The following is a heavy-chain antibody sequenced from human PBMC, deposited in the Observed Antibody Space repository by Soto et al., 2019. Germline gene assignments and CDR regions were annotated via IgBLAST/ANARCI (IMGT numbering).Heavy chain of an antibody. CDR3: ARMATFGSLNWFDH. CDR2: MNPGSGDT. CDR1: GYSFTNND. V-gene: IGHV1-8*01. J-gene: IGHJ5*02. D-gene: IGHD3-16*01. Sequence: RASVKVSCTASGYSFTNNDVSWVRQATGQGLEWMGWMNPGSGDTGYAQKFQGRVTMTRDISTATAYMELSSLRSDDTATYYCARMATFGSLNWFDHWGQLTLFPVCS.